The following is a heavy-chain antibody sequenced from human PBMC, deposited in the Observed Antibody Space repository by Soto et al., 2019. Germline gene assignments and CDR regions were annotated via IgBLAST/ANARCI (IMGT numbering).Heavy chain of an antibody. D-gene: IGHD3-3*01. CDR1: GYTFTSYG. J-gene: IGHJ4*02. Sequence: GASVKVSCKASGYTFTSYGICWVRQAPGQGLEWMGWISAYNGNTNYAQKLQGRVTMTTDTSTSTAYMELRSLRSDDTAVYYCARDRGFWSGYYFDYWGQGTLVTVSS. CDR3: ARDRGFWSGYYFDY. V-gene: IGHV1-18*01. CDR2: ISAYNGNT.